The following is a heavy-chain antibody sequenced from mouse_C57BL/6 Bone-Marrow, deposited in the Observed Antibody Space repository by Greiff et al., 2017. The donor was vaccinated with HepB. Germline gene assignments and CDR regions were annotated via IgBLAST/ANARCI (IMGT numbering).Heavy chain of an antibody. D-gene: IGHD1-1*01. V-gene: IGHV5-4*01. CDR2: ISDGGSYT. Sequence: EVKVEESGGGLVKPGGSLKLSCAASGFTFSSYAMSWVRQTPEKRLEWVATISDGGSYTYYPDNVKGRFTISRDNAKNNLYLQMSHLKSEDTAMYYCARDRGGTSSWFAYWGQGTLVTVSA. CDR1: GFTFSSYA. CDR3: ARDRGGTSSWFAY. J-gene: IGHJ3*01.